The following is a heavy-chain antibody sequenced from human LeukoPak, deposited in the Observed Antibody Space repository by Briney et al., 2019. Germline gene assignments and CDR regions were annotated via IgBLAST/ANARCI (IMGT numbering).Heavy chain of an antibody. CDR3: VRGTGY. CDR1: GFTFSTYV. J-gene: IGHJ4*02. CDR2: ISSNGDNT. V-gene: IGHV3-64D*06. Sequence: GGSLRLSCSVSGFTFSTYVMHWVRQAPGKGLEYVSAISSNGDNTYYADSVKGRFTISRDNSKNTLYLQMSSLRADDTAVYYCVRGTGYWGLGTLVTVSS.